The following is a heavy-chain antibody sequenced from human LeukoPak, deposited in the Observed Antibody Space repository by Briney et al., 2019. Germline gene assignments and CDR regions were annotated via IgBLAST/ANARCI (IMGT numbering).Heavy chain of an antibody. V-gene: IGHV4-59*08. CDR1: GGSISSYY. Sequence: PSETLSLTCTVSGGSISSYYWSWIRQPPGKGLEWIGYIYYSGSTNYNPSLKSRVTISVDTSKNQFSLKLSSVTAADTAVYYCARVVGLWFGEIPFDYWGQGTLVTVSS. D-gene: IGHD3-10*01. CDR2: IYYSGST. J-gene: IGHJ4*02. CDR3: ARVVGLWFGEIPFDY.